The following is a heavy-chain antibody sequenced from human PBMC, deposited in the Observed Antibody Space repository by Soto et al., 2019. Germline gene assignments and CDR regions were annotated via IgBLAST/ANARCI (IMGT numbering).Heavy chain of an antibody. J-gene: IGHJ4*02. CDR2: TKQDGSDN. CDR1: GFTFSSFW. CDR3: ARDVSGKLGHDS. V-gene: IGHV3-7*01. D-gene: IGHD3-10*01. Sequence: EVQLVESGGGLVQPGGSLRLSCAASGFTFSSFWMSWVRRAPGKGLEWVANTKQDGSDNNYVGSVKGRVTISRDNAKNSLYLQTNSLRVEDTAVYYCARDVSGKLGHDSWGQGTLVTVSS.